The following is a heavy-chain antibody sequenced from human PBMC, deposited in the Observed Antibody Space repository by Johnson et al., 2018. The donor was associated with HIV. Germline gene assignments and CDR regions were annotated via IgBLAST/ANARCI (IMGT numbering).Heavy chain of an antibody. J-gene: IGHJ3*02. V-gene: IGHV3-15*01. CDR2: IKSKTEGGTT. CDR3: TTAGSSGSAHAFDI. CDR1: GFTFSNAW. Sequence: VQLVESGGGLIKPGGSLRLSCAASGFTFSNAWMSWVRLGPGQGLEWVGRIKSKTEGGTTDYAAPVKGRFTISRDDSKNTLFLQMNSLKIEDTATYYCTTAGSSGSAHAFDIWGQGTRVTVSS. D-gene: IGHD3-22*01.